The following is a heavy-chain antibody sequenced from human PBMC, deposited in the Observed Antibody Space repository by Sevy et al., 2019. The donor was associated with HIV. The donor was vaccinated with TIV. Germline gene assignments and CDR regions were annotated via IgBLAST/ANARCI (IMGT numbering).Heavy chain of an antibody. CDR3: ARDGNSGYYSNYYYYGMDV. D-gene: IGHD3-22*01. V-gene: IGHV3-11*06. CDR2: ISGDSGHT. Sequence: GGSLRLSCAATGFSLNDYYMTWIRQAPGKGLEWVSYISGDSGHTNYAESVKGRFTISRDNTKNFVYLQMDGLRAEDTATYYCARDGNSGYYSNYYYYGMDVWGQGTTVTVSS. J-gene: IGHJ6*02. CDR1: GFSLNDYY.